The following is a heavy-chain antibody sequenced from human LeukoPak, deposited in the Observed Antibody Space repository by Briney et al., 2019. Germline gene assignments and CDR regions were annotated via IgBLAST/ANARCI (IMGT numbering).Heavy chain of an antibody. Sequence: SETLSLTCAVYGGSFSGYYWSWIRQPPGKGLEWIGEINHSGSTNYNPSLKSRVTISVDTSKNQFSLKLSSVTAADTAVYYCARGWQWLVRGVYYMDVWGKGTTVTVSS. D-gene: IGHD6-19*01. CDR1: GGSFSGYY. V-gene: IGHV4-34*01. J-gene: IGHJ6*03. CDR2: INHSGST. CDR3: ARGWQWLVRGVYYMDV.